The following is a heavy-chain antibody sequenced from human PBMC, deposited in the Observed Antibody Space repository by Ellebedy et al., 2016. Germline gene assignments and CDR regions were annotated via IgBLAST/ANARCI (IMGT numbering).Heavy chain of an antibody. CDR2: IYYSGST. CDR3: ARGGVSEQWLVRLNWFDP. V-gene: IGHV4-59*08. Sequence: SETLSLTXTVSGGSISSYYWSWIRQPPGKGLEWIGYIYYSGSTNYNPSLKSRVTISVDTSKNQFSLKLSSVTAADTAVYYCARGGVSEQWLVRLNWFDPWGQGTLVTVSS. J-gene: IGHJ5*02. D-gene: IGHD6-19*01. CDR1: GGSISSYY.